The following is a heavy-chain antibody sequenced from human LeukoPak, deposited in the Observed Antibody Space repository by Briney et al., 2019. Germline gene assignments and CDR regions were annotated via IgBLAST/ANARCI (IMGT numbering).Heavy chain of an antibody. CDR1: GFTFSSYA. J-gene: IGHJ3*02. V-gene: IGHV3-7*03. Sequence: GGSLRLSCAASGFTFSSYAMSWVRQAPGKGLEWVANIKQDGSEKYYVDSVKGRFTISRDNSKNTLYLQMNSLRAEDTAVYYCAKDLSRFIAAAGCDAFDIWGQGTMVTVSS. D-gene: IGHD6-13*01. CDR2: IKQDGSEK. CDR3: AKDLSRFIAAAGCDAFDI.